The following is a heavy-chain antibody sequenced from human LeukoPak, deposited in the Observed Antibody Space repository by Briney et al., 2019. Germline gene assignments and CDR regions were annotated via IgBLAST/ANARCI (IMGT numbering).Heavy chain of an antibody. CDR1: GGSISSYY. CDR2: IYTSGST. Sequence: PSETLSLTCTVSGGSISSYYWSWIRQPAGKGLEWIGRIYTSGSTNYNPSLKSRVTMSVDTSKNQFSLKLSSVTAADTAVYYCARVVPAARYYYYMDVWGKGTTVTVPS. J-gene: IGHJ6*03. CDR3: ARVVPAARYYYYMDV. V-gene: IGHV4-4*07. D-gene: IGHD2-2*01.